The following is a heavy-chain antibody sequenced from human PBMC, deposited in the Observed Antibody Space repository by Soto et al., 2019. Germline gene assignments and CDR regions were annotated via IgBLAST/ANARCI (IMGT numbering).Heavy chain of an antibody. CDR1: GFTFSSYS. D-gene: IGHD4-17*01. Sequence: PGGSLRLSCAASGFTFSSYSMNWVRQAPGKGLEWVSSISSSSSYIYYADSVKGRFTISRDNAKNSLYLQMNSLRAEDTAVYYCARDPSTAPYYYGMDVWGQGTTVTVS. V-gene: IGHV3-21*01. J-gene: IGHJ6*02. CDR3: ARDPSTAPYYYGMDV. CDR2: ISSSSSYI.